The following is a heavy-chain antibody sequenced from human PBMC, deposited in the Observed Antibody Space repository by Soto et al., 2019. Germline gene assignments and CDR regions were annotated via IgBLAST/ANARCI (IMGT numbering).Heavy chain of an antibody. CDR2: IYYSGST. J-gene: IGHJ6*02. CDR1: GGSISSYY. V-gene: IGHV4-59*12. CDR3: ARGDYYGSGSYYNPAKHYYYYGMDV. Sequence: SETLSLTCTVSGGSISSYYWSWIRQPPGKGLEWIGYIYYSGSTNYNPSLKSRVTISVDTSKNQFSLKLSSVTAADTAVYYCARGDYYGSGSYYNPAKHYYYYGMDVWGQGTTVTVSS. D-gene: IGHD3-10*01.